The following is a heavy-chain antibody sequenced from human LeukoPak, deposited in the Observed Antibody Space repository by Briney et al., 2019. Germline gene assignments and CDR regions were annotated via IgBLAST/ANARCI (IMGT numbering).Heavy chain of an antibody. D-gene: IGHD2-2*01. V-gene: IGHV1-46*01. CDR1: GYTFTSYY. CDR3: ARDGSWEYQLLSNWFDP. Sequence: APVKVSCKASGYTFTSYYMHWVRQAPGQGLEWMGIINPSGGSTSYAQKFQGRVTMTRDMSTSTVYMELSSLRSDDTAVYYCARDGSWEYQLLSNWFDPWGQGTLVTVSS. J-gene: IGHJ5*02. CDR2: INPSGGST.